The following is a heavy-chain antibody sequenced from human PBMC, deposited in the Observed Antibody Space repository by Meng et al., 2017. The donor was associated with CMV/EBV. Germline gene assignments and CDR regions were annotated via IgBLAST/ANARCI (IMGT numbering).Heavy chain of an antibody. J-gene: IGHJ6*02. Sequence: SVKVSCKASGGTFSSYAISWVRQAPGQGLEWMGGIIPIFGTANYAQKFQGRVTITTDESTSTAYMELSSLRSEDTGVYYCARARYAPGYCSSTSCYNRWGMDVWGQGTTVTVSS. CDR2: IIPIFGTA. CDR1: GGTFSSYA. CDR3: ARARYAPGYCSSTSCYNRWGMDV. D-gene: IGHD2-2*02. V-gene: IGHV1-69*05.